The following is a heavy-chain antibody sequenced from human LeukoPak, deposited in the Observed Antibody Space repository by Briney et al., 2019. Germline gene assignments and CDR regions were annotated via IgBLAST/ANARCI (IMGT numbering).Heavy chain of an antibody. CDR3: VREAGYCAPVCVKTNWFDP. CDR1: GFPFSSHA. Sequence: GGSLRLSCAASGFPFSSHAMSGVRHPPGKGREWGAAISKGKTYYADSVSGRFAISTDDSTNTVYLPLNSLRDEDTAIYHCVREAGYCAPVCVKTNWFDPWGQGTLVTVSS. CDR2: ISKGKT. D-gene: IGHD2-15*01. V-gene: IGHV3-23*01. J-gene: IGHJ5*02.